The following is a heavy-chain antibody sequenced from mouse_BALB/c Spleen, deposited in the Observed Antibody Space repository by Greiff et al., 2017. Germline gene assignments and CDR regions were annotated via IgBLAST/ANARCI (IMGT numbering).Heavy chain of an antibody. D-gene: IGHD3-3*01. CDR2: IWAGGST. CDR1: GFSLTSYC. CDR3: GRDRAGAMDY. Sequence: QVQLQQSGPDLVAPSQSLSITCTVSGFSLTSYCVHWVRQPPGKGLEWLGVIWAGGSTNYNSALMSRLSISKDNSKSQVFLKMNSLHTDDKAMYYCGRDRAGAMDYWGQGTSVTVSS. V-gene: IGHV2-9*02. J-gene: IGHJ4*01.